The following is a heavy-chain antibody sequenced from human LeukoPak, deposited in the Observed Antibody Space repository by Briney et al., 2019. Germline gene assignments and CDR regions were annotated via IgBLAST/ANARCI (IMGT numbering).Heavy chain of an antibody. Sequence: SETLSLTCAVSGDSINSDNHYWGWIRQPPGKGLEWIGTLGIGGATDYSPSFKGRITISGDTSKNQVSLRLSFVTAADTATYYCARFILGTIENAWGQGTMVTVSS. D-gene: IGHD1-26*01. CDR3: ARFILGTIENA. J-gene: IGHJ3*01. V-gene: IGHV4-39*01. CDR2: LGIGGAT. CDR1: GDSINSDNHY.